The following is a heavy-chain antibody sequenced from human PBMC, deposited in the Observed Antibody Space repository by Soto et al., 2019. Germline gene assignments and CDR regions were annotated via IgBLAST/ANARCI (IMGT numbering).Heavy chain of an antibody. CDR2: ISAYNGNT. D-gene: IGHD3-22*01. CDR1: GYTFTSYG. CDR3: ARELGYYDSSGYVGLDY. Sequence: ASVKVSCKASGYTFTSYGISWVRQAPGQGLEWMGWISAYNGNTNYAQKLQGRVTMTTDTSTSTAYMELRSLRSDDTAVYYCARELGYYDSSGYVGLDYWGQGTLVTVSS. J-gene: IGHJ4*02. V-gene: IGHV1-18*01.